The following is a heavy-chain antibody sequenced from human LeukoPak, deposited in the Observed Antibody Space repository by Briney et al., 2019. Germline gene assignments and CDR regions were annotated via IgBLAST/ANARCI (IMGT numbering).Heavy chain of an antibody. CDR1: GYTFTSYY. D-gene: IGHD4-11*01. J-gene: IGHJ5*02. V-gene: IGHV1-46*01. Sequence: ASVKVSCKASGYTFTSYYMHWVRQAPGQGLEWMGIINPSGGSTSYAQKFQGRVTMTRDSSITTAYMELSRLTSNDTAIYYCARDPNYSNEYFDTWGQGTLVTVSS. CDR2: INPSGGST. CDR3: ARDPNYSNEYFDT.